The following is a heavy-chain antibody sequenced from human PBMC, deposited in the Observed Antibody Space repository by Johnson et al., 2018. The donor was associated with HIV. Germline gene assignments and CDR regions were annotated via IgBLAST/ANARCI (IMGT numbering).Heavy chain of an antibody. CDR3: ARGIGYFGYYNSDVLDI. Sequence: VQLVESGGGVVRPGGSLRLSCAASGFTFDDYGMSWVRQAPGKGLEWVSGINWNGGSTGYADSVKGRFTISRDNAKNSLYLQMNSLRAEETALYYCARGIGYFGYYNSDVLDIWGQGTMVTVSS. CDR1: GFTFDDYG. D-gene: IGHD3-9*01. J-gene: IGHJ3*02. CDR2: INWNGGST. V-gene: IGHV3-20*04.